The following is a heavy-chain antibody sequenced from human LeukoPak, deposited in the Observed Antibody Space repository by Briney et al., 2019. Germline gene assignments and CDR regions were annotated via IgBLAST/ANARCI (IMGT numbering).Heavy chain of an antibody. J-gene: IGHJ3*02. CDR3: ARGYTEDGYSSAFDI. CDR1: GGSISSYY. V-gene: IGHV4-59*01. CDR2: IYYSGST. Sequence: SETLSLTCTVSGGSISSYYWSWIRQPPGKGLEWIGYIYYSGSTNYNPSLKSRVTISVDTSKNQFSLKLSSVTAADTAVYYCARGYTEDGYSSAFDIWGQGTMVTVSS. D-gene: IGHD5-24*01.